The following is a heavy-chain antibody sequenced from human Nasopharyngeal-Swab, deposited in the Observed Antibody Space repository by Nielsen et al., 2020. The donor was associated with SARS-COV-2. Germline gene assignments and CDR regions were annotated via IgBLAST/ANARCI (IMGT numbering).Heavy chain of an antibody. Sequence: SETLSLTCAVYGGSFSGYYWSWFRQPPGKGLEWIGEINHSGSTNYNPALKSRVTISVDTSKNQSSLNLSSVTAADTAVYYCARGASIAVAGILPPDYYYYMDVWGKGTTVTVSS. CDR1: GGSFSGYY. J-gene: IGHJ6*03. D-gene: IGHD6-19*01. CDR2: INHSGST. V-gene: IGHV4-34*01. CDR3: ARGASIAVAGILPPDYYYYMDV.